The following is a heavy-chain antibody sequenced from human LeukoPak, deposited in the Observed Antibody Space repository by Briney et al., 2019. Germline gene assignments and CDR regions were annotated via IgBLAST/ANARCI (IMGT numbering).Heavy chain of an antibody. CDR3: VRDPTAAGTDY. J-gene: IGHJ4*02. D-gene: IGHD6-13*01. CDR1: GFTFSKYW. CDR2: IKQDGSDK. Sequence: GGSLRLSCAASGFTFSKYWMSWVRQAPGKGLEWVANIKQDGSDKYYVDSVKGRFIISRDNAENSLYLEMNSLRAEDTAIYYCVRDPTAAGTDYWGQGTLVTVSS. V-gene: IGHV3-7*01.